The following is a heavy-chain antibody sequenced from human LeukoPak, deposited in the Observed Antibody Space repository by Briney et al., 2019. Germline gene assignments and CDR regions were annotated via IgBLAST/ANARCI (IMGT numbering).Heavy chain of an antibody. J-gene: IGHJ4*02. V-gene: IGHV3-7*03. Sequence: GGSLRLSCAASGFPFNAYWMTWVRQAPGKGLEWVANIRQDGDTKYYVDSVKGRFTISRDNAMNSLYLQMNSLRAEDTAIYYCARSLPYGTTWCGRSDFWGQGTLVTVSS. D-gene: IGHD6-13*01. CDR3: ARSLPYGTTWCGRSDF. CDR2: IRQDGDTK. CDR1: GFPFNAYW.